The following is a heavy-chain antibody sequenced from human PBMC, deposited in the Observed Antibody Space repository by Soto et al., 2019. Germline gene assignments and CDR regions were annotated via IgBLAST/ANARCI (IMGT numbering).Heavy chain of an antibody. CDR2: ISYSGST. V-gene: IGHV4-59*08. J-gene: IGHJ6*03. Sequence: QVQLQESGPGLVKPSETLSLTCTVSGGSISRYYWSWIRQPPGKGLEWIGYISYSGSTNYNPSLHRRGSMALDTSENQFSLKVGSVTAADTAVFYWARLDPGASLSNYYYYMDVWGKGTTVTVSS. CDR1: GGSISRYY. D-gene: IGHD3-10*01. CDR3: ARLDPGASLSNYYYYMDV.